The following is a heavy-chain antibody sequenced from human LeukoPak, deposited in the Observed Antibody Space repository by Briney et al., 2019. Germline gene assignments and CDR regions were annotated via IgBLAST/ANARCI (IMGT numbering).Heavy chain of an antibody. Sequence: SETLSLTCTVSGGSISSYFWSWIRQPAGKGLEWIGRIHSSGSTNYNPSLKSRVTMSVDTSKNQFSLKLTSVTAADTAVYYCARSAGAIPYYYYYYMDVWGKGTTVTVSS. CDR1: GGSISSYF. CDR3: ARSAGAIPYYYYYYMDV. D-gene: IGHD1-26*01. CDR2: IHSSGST. V-gene: IGHV4-4*07. J-gene: IGHJ6*03.